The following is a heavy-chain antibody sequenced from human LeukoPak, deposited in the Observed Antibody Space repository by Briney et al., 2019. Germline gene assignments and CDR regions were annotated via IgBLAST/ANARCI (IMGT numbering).Heavy chain of an antibody. Sequence: PGGSLRLSCAASGFTFSSYGMHWVRQAPGKGLEWVAFIRYDGSNKYYADSVKGRFTISRDNSKNTLYLQMNSLRAEDTAVYYCAKSGSSSWYEVPDYWGQGTLVTVSS. D-gene: IGHD6-13*01. CDR3: AKSGSSSWYEVPDY. CDR1: GFTFSSYG. V-gene: IGHV3-30*02. CDR2: IRYDGSNK. J-gene: IGHJ4*02.